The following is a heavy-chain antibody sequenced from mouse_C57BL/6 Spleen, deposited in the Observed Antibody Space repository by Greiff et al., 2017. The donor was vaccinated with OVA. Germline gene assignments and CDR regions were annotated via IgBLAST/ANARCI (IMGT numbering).Heavy chain of an antibody. CDR3: ARSWDDYAMDY. V-gene: IGHV3-6*01. Sequence: EVQLVESGPGLVKPSQSLSLTCSVTGYSITSGYYWYWIRQFPGNKLEWMGYISYDGSNNYNPSLKNRISITRDTSKNQFFLKLNSVTTEDTATYYCARSWDDYAMDYWGQGTSVTVSS. D-gene: IGHD4-1*01. CDR1: GYSITSGYY. J-gene: IGHJ4*01. CDR2: ISYDGSN.